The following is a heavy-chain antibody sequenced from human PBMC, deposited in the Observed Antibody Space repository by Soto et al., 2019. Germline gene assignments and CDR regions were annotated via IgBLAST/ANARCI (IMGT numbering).Heavy chain of an antibody. CDR3: ARDFETRFLEYLYAFDI. V-gene: IGHV3-48*03. CDR2: INSRGSTV. Sequence: QLVESGGSLMQPGGSLRLSCAVSGFIFSSFEMNWVRQAPGKGLEWVAYINSRGSTVYYADSVRGRFTVSRDNAKNSMYLQLNNLRPEDTAVYYCARDFETRFLEYLYAFDIWGQGTVVTVSS. J-gene: IGHJ3*02. CDR1: GFIFSSFE. D-gene: IGHD3-3*01.